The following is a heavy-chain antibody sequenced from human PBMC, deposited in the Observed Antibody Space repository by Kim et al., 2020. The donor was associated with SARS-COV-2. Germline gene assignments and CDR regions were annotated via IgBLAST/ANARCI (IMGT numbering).Heavy chain of an antibody. V-gene: IGHV4-34*01. CDR2: INHSGST. J-gene: IGHJ3*02. CDR1: GGSFSGYY. CDR3: ARYPPYSSSWYALFPDAFDI. D-gene: IGHD6-13*01. Sequence: SETLSLTCAVYGGSFSGYYWSWIRQPPGKGLEWIGEINHSGSTNYNPSLKSRVTISVDTSKNQFSLKLSSVTAADTAVYYCARYPPYSSSWYALFPDAFDIWGQGTMVTVSS.